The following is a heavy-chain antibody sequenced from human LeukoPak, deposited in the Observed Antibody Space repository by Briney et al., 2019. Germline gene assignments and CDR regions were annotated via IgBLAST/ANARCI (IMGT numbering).Heavy chain of an antibody. CDR2: INQDGREK. CDR3: VTGNY. V-gene: IGHV3-7*01. D-gene: IGHD1-14*01. CDR1: GCTLSSYR. Sequence: PGGSLRLSCAASGCTLSSYRMTWVRQAPGKGLEWVANINQDGREKNYVDSVRGRFTISRDNAKNSLYLQMNSLRAEDTAVYYCVTGNYWGQGTLVTVSS. J-gene: IGHJ4*02.